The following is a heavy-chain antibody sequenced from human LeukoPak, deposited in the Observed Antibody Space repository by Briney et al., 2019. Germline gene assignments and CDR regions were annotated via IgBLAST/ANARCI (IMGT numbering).Heavy chain of an antibody. D-gene: IGHD3-3*01. CDR2: INPNSGGP. V-gene: IGHV1-2*02. CDR3: ARDRYDFWSGPVDY. J-gene: IGHJ4*02. CDR1: GYTFTVNY. Sequence: GASVNVSCRASGYTFTVNYIHWVRQAPGQGLEWMVWINPNSGGPNYAQEFQGRVTMTLDTSISTAYMELSRLTSDDTAVYYCARDRYDFWSGPVDYWGQGPLVTVSS.